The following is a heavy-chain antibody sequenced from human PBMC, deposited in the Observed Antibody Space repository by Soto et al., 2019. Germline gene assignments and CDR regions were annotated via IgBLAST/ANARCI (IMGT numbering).Heavy chain of an antibody. CDR3: ARVGSPGYCSGGYCPPPDY. Sequence: GGSLGLSCAASGFTFSTSAMDGVRQAPGQGLEWVSSISSSSTYTYYAASVKGRFTISRDNAKNSLYLQMNSLRAEDTAVYYCARVGSPGYCSGGYCPPPDYWGQGTLVTVYS. CDR2: ISSSSTYT. CDR1: GFTFSTSA. D-gene: IGHD2-15*01. V-gene: IGHV3-21*01. J-gene: IGHJ4*02.